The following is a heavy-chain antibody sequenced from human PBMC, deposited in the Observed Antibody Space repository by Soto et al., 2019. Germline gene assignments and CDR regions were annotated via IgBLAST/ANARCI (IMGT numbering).Heavy chain of an antibody. CDR1: GGSISSSGYS. CDR3: ARVRPYTAYWFDP. D-gene: IGHD2-2*02. CDR2: IYPTGNT. J-gene: IGHJ5*02. Sequence: TLSLTCTVSGGSISSSGYSWTWIRQPPGKGLEWIGYIYPTGNTYYSPSLNSRVTISVKKSENQLSLKLYSVTAADTAVYYCARVRPYTAYWFDPWGQGILVTVSS. V-gene: IGHV4-30-2*01.